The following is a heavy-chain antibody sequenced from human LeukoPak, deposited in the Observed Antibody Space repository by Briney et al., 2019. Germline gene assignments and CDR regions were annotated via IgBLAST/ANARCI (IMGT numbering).Heavy chain of an antibody. V-gene: IGHV3-33*01. J-gene: IGHJ4*02. CDR1: GFTFSSYG. CDR2: IWYDGSNK. Sequence: GGSLRLSCAAPGFTFSSYGMHWVRQAPGKGLEWVAVIWYDGSNKYYADSVKGRFTISRDNSKNTLYLQMNSLRAEDTAVYYCARVGKRYSGYDSFDYWGQGTLVTVSS. CDR3: ARVGKRYSGYDSFDY. D-gene: IGHD5-12*01.